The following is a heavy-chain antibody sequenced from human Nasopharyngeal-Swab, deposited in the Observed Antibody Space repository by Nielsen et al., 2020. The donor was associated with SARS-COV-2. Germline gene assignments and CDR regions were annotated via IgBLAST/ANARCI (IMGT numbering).Heavy chain of an antibody. D-gene: IGHD3-16*02. CDR1: GGSISSYY. Sequence: SETLSLTCTVSGGSISSYYWSWIRQPPGKGLEWIGYIYYSGSTNYNPSLKSRVTISVDTSKNQFSLKLSSVTAADTAVYYCASGRPSYDYVWGSYRSLPFDYWGQGTLVTVSS. V-gene: IGHV4-59*13. CDR3: ASGRPSYDYVWGSYRSLPFDY. J-gene: IGHJ4*02. CDR2: IYYSGST.